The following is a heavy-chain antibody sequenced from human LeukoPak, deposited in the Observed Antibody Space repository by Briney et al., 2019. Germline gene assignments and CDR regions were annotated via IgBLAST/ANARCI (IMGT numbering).Heavy chain of an antibody. CDR3: ARDLRYSSSWYYFDC. CDR1: GFTFSSYS. D-gene: IGHD6-13*01. Sequence: GGSLRLSCAAPGFTFSSYSMNWVRQAPGKGLEWVSSISSSSSYIYYADSVKGRFTISRDNAKNSLYLQMNSLRAEDTAVYYCARDLRYSSSWYYFDCWGQGTLVTVSS. CDR2: ISSSSSYI. J-gene: IGHJ4*02. V-gene: IGHV3-21*01.